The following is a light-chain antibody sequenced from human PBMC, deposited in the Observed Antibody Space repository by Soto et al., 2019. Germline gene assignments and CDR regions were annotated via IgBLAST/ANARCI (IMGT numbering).Light chain of an antibody. CDR1: QSISIY. Sequence: DIQMTQSPSSLSASVGDRVTITCRASQSISIYLNWYQQKPGKAPKLLIYAASSLQSGVPSRFSGSGSGTDFTLTISSLQPEAFATYYCQQSYSTLGTFGQGTKLEIK. V-gene: IGKV1-39*01. CDR2: AAS. CDR3: QQSYSTLGT. J-gene: IGKJ2*01.